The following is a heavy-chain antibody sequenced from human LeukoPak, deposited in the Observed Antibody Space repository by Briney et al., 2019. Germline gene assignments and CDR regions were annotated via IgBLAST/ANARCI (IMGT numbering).Heavy chain of an antibody. D-gene: IGHD4-17*01. CDR3: ARSTVTTLGYYYGMDV. Sequence: SETLSLTCTVSGGSISSGGYSWSWIRQPPGKGLEWIGYIYHSGSTYYNPSLKSRVTISVDRSKNQFSLKLSSVTAADTAVYYCARSTVTTLGYYYGMDVWGQGTTVTVSS. CDR2: IYHSGST. J-gene: IGHJ6*02. V-gene: IGHV4-30-2*01. CDR1: GGSISSGGYS.